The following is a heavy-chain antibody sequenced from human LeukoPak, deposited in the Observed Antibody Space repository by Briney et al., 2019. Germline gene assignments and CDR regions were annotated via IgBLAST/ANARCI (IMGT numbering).Heavy chain of an antibody. J-gene: IGHJ4*02. Sequence: PGGSLRLSCAASGFTFSSYSMNWVRQAPGKGLEWVSSISSSSSYIYYADSVKGRFTISRENAKNSLYLQMNNLRAEGTAVYYCARDVVVRGTVLDYWGQGTLVTVSS. D-gene: IGHD2-21*01. V-gene: IGHV3-21*01. CDR3: ARDVVVRGTVLDY. CDR2: ISSSSSYI. CDR1: GFTFSSYS.